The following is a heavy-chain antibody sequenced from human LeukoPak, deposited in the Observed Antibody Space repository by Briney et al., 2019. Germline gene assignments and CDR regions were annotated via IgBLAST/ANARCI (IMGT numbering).Heavy chain of an antibody. V-gene: IGHV3-23*01. D-gene: IGHD3-22*01. J-gene: IGHJ6*02. CDR2: INGSGGST. CDR3: AKDQGLDYDSSGPSYGMDV. CDR1: GFTFSSYA. Sequence: GGSLRLSCAASGFTFSSYAMSWVRQAPGKGLEWVSAINGSGGSTYYADSVKGRFTISRDNSKNTLYLQMNSLRAEDTAVYYCAKDQGLDYDSSGPSYGMDVWGQGTTVTVSS.